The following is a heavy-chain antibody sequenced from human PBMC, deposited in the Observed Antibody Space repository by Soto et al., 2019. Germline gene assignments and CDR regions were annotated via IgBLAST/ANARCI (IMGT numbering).Heavy chain of an antibody. J-gene: IGHJ5*02. CDR2: IYYTGST. V-gene: IGHV4-61*08. Sequence: PSETLSLTCTVSGGSISSGGYYWNWIRQHPGKGLEWIGYIYYTGSTNYNPSLRGRVTISLGTSKNQFSLKLTSVTAADTAVYYCARGGDSYGPWGQGTLVTVSS. CDR1: GGSISSGGYY. D-gene: IGHD2-21*02. CDR3: ARGGDSYGP.